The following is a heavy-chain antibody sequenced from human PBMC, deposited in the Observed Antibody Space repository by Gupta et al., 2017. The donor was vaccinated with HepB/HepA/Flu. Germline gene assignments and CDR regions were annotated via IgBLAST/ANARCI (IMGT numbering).Heavy chain of an antibody. CDR3: AMGIMSTGGRPQLDS. CDR1: GGSFSGYY. CDR2: VNHRGTS. D-gene: IGHD2-8*02. V-gene: IGHV4-34*02. J-gene: IGHJ5*01. Sequence: QVQLQQWGAGRLKPSETLSLTCAVYGGSFSGYYWSWIRQSPGKGLEWIGEVNHRGTSNCNPSRKNRVTISVDTSKNKFARMLSRVIAEATAVYYCAMGIMSTGGRPQLDSWGHGMLVTVSS.